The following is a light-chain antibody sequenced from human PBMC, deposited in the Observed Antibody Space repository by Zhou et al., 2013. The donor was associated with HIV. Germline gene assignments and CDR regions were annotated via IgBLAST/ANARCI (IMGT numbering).Light chain of an antibody. J-gene: IGKJ1*01. V-gene: IGKV1-8*01. CDR3: LQYKVYPRT. CDR1: QGISSY. Sequence: AIRMTQSPSSFSASTGDRVTITCRASQGISSYLAWYQQKPGKAPKLLIYAASTLQSGVQSRFSGSGSGTDFTLTISCLQSEDFATYYCLQYKVYPRTFGQGTKVEI. CDR2: AAS.